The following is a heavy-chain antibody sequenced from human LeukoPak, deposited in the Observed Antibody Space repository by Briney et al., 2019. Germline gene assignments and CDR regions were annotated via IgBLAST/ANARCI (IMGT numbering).Heavy chain of an antibody. V-gene: IGHV4-59*08. D-gene: IGHD3-9*01. CDR3: ARVYQDDILTGYYNNWFDP. CDR2: IYYSGST. Sequence: PSETLSLTCTVSGGSISSYYWSWIRQPPGKGLEWIGYIYYSGSTNYNPSLKSRVTISVDTSKNQFSLKLSSVTAADTAVYYCARVYQDDILTGYYNNWFDPWGQGTLVTVSS. J-gene: IGHJ5*02. CDR1: GGSISSYY.